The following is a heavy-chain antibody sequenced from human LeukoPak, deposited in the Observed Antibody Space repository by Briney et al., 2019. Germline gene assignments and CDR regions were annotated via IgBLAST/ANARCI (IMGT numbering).Heavy chain of an antibody. J-gene: IGHJ4*02. CDR1: GFTFSSYA. D-gene: IGHD2-21*02. Sequence: PGGSLRLSCAASGFTFSSYAMSWVRQAPGKGLEWVSAISGSGGSTYYADSVKGRFTISRDNSKNTLYLQMNSLRAEDTAVHYCAKSTAIVVVTARNYWGQGTLVTVSS. CDR2: ISGSGGST. V-gene: IGHV3-23*01. CDR3: AKSTAIVVVTARNY.